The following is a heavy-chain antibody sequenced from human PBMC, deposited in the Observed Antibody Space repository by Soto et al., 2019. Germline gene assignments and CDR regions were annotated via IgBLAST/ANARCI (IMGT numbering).Heavy chain of an antibody. J-gene: IGHJ5*02. CDR3: AREDDSSGYGKNWFDP. CDR2: IWYDGSNK. Sequence: LRLSCAASGFTFSSYGMHWVRQAPGKGLEWVAVIWYDGSNKYYADSVKGRFTISRDNSKNTLYLQMNSLRAEDTAVYYCAREDDSSGYGKNWFDPWGQGTLVTVSS. D-gene: IGHD3-22*01. V-gene: IGHV3-33*01. CDR1: GFTFSSYG.